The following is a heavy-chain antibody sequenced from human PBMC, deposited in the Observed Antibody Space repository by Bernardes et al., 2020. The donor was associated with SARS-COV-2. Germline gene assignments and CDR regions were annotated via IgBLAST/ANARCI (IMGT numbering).Heavy chain of an antibody. J-gene: IGHJ4*02. V-gene: IGHV3-7*05. Sequence: GSLRLSCAASGFTFSSYWMSWVRQAPGKGLEWVANIKQDGSEKYYVDSVKGRFTISRDNAKNSLYLQMNSLRAEDTAVYYCASCHSSSWYFDYWGQGTLVTVSS. CDR1: GFTFSSYW. D-gene: IGHD6-13*01. CDR2: IKQDGSEK. CDR3: ASCHSSSWYFDY.